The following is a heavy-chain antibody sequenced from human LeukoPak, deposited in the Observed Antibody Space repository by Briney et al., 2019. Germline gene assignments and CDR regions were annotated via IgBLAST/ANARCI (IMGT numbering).Heavy chain of an antibody. D-gene: IGHD3-10*01. J-gene: IGHJ4*02. Sequence: SETLSLTCTVSGGSVNSGAYYWSWIPQCPGKGLEWIGQIFFTGRTDYNPSLQSRLSISIDTYKNQLYMELSCLTVADTATYYCARDRASGMDFWGQGTLVTVSS. CDR1: GGSVNSGAYY. V-gene: IGHV4-31*03. CDR2: IFFTGRT. CDR3: ARDRASGMDF.